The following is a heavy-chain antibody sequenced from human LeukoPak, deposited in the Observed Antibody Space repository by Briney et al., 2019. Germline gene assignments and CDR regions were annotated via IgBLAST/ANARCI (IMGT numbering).Heavy chain of an antibody. J-gene: IGHJ6*03. CDR2: ISYDGSNK. D-gene: IGHD2-15*01. V-gene: IGHV3-30*04. Sequence: GRSLRLSCAASGFTFSSYAMHWVRQAPGKGLEWVAVISYDGSNKYYADSVKGRFTISRDNSKNTLYLQMNSLRAEDTAVYYCAKNGDRGAYCTGGTCYPYFYYYMDVWGKGTTVTI. CDR1: GFTFSSYA. CDR3: AKNGDRGAYCTGGTCYPYFYYYMDV.